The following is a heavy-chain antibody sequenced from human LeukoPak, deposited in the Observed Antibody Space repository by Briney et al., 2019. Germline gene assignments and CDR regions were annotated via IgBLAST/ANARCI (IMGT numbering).Heavy chain of an antibody. J-gene: IGHJ6*02. V-gene: IGHV3-48*03. D-gene: IGHD3-3*01. CDR1: GFNFGSYE. CDR3: ARDNSPRGYYTPYHYYGMDV. Sequence: AGGSLRLSCEASGFNFGSYEMNWVRQAPGKGLEWISYISPGGASMEYADSVKGRFTISRDNGQSSLYLQLNNLRAEDTAVYYCARDNSPRGYYTPYHYYGMDVWGQGTTVTVSS. CDR2: ISPGGASM.